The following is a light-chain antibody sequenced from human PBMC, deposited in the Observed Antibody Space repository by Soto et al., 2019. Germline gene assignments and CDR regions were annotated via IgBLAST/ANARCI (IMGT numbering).Light chain of an antibody. CDR1: SSDVGGYNY. V-gene: IGLV2-14*01. CDR3: SSYSTTSTYVI. J-gene: IGLJ2*01. Sequence: QSALTQPASESGSPGQSMTISCTGTSSDVGGYNYVSWYQQHPGKAPKLMIYDVSNRPSWVSNRFSGSKSGNTASLTISGLQAEDEADYYCSSYSTTSTYVIFGGGTKLTVL. CDR2: DVS.